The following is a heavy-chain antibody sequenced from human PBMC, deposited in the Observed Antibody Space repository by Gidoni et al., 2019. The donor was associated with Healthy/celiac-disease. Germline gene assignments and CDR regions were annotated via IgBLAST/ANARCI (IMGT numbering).Heavy chain of an antibody. J-gene: IGHJ4*02. D-gene: IGHD2-2*01. Sequence: EVQLVQSGAEVKKPGESLKISCKGSGYSFTSYWIGWVRQMPGKGLEWMGIIYPGDSDTRYSPSFQGQVTISADKSISTAYLQWSSLKASDTAMYYCARPGVPTVDQLLWEVYFDYWGQGTLVTVSS. CDR1: GYSFTSYW. CDR2: IYPGDSDT. V-gene: IGHV5-51*01. CDR3: ARPGVPTVDQLLWEVYFDY.